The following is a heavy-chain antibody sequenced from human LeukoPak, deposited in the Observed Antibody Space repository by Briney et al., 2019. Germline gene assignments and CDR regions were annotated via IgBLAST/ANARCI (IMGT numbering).Heavy chain of an antibody. V-gene: IGHV3-30-3*01. D-gene: IGHD6-6*01. CDR2: ISYDGGNK. Sequence: PGRSLRLSCAASGFTFSSYAMHWVRQAPGKGLEWMAVISYDGGNKYYADSVKGRFTISRDNSKNTLYLQMNSLRAEDTAVYYCARMYSSSMSALDVWGQGTTVTVSS. J-gene: IGHJ6*02. CDR1: GFTFSSYA. CDR3: ARMYSSSMSALDV.